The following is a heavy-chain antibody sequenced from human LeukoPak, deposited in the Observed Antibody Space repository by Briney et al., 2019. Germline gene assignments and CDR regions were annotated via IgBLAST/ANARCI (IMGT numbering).Heavy chain of an antibody. CDR2: ISGSGGST. J-gene: IGHJ5*02. Sequence: GGSLRLSCAASGFTFSSYWMSWVRQAPGKGLEWVSAISGSGGSTSYADSVKGRFTISRDNSKNTLSLQMNSLRAEDTAVYYCARHRNYFGSGSSPINNWFDPWGQGTLVTVSS. CDR1: GFTFSSYW. CDR3: ARHRNYFGSGSSPINNWFDP. V-gene: IGHV3-23*01. D-gene: IGHD3-10*01.